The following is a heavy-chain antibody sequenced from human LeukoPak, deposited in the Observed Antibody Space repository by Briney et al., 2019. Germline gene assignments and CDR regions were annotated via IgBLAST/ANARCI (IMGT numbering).Heavy chain of an antibody. Sequence: GASVKVSCKASGYTFTGHYMHWVRQAPGQGLEWMGWMNPNSGNTGYAQKFQGRVTMTRNTSISTAYMELSSLRSEDTAMYYCARGRGSGSYLKTGFDYWGQGTLVTVSS. CDR1: GYTFTGHY. J-gene: IGHJ4*02. V-gene: IGHV1-8*02. D-gene: IGHD1-26*01. CDR3: ARGRGSGSYLKTGFDY. CDR2: MNPNSGNT.